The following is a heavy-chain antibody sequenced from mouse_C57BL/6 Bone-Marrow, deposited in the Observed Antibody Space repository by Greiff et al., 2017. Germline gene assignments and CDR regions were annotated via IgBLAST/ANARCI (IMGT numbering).Heavy chain of an antibody. V-gene: IGHV1-50*01. CDR3: ARGRLRGWYFDV. CDR2: IDPSDSYT. D-gene: IGHD2-4*01. CDR1: GYTFTSYW. Sequence: QVQLQQPGAELVKPGASVKLSCKASGYTFTSYWMQWVNQRPGQGLEWIGEIDPSDSYTTYNQKFKGKATLTVDTSSSTAYMQLSSLTSEDSAVYYCARGRLRGWYFDVWGTGTTVTVSS. J-gene: IGHJ1*03.